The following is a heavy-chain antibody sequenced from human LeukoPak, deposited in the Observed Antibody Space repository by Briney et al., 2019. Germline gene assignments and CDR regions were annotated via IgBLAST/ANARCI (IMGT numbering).Heavy chain of an antibody. CDR3: AGKTGDY. V-gene: IGHV4-34*01. CDR2: INHSGST. Sequence: SETLSLTCAVYGGSFSGYYWSWIRQPPGKGLEWIGEINHSGSTNYNPSLKSRVTISVDTSKNQFSLKLSSVTAADTAVYYCAGKTGDYWGQGTLVTVSS. CDR1: GGSFSGYY. J-gene: IGHJ4*02.